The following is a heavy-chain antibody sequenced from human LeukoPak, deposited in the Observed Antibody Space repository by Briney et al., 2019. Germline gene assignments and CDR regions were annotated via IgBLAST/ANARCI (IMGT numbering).Heavy chain of an antibody. D-gene: IGHD1-14*01. V-gene: IGHV1-69*04. J-gene: IGHJ4*02. CDR3: ARVVMGNHFDY. Sequence: SVKVSCKASGGTFSSYAISWVRQAPGQGLEWMGRIIPILGIANYAQKFQGRVTITADKSTSTAYMELSSLRSEDTAVYYCARVVMGNHFDYWGQGTLVTVSS. CDR1: GGTFSSYA. CDR2: IIPILGIA.